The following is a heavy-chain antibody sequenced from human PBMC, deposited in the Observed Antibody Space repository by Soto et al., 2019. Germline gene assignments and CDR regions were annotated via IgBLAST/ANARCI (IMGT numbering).Heavy chain of an antibody. CDR3: AKDLVGRMVRGVFQSGRGVDPDY. V-gene: IGHV3-23*01. Sequence: PGGSLRLSCAASGFTFSSYVMNWVRQAPGKGLGWVSGISGSGGSTYYADSVKGRFTISRDNSKNTLYLQMNSLRAEDTAVYYCAKDLVGRMVRGVFQSGRGVDPDYWGQGTLVTVSS. CDR2: ISGSGGST. J-gene: IGHJ4*02. CDR1: GFTFSSYV. D-gene: IGHD3-10*01.